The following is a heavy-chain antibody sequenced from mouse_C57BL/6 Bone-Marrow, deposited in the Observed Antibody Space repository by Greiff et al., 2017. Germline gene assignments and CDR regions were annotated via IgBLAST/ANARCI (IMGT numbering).Heavy chain of an antibody. D-gene: IGHD1-1*01. CDR3: ARLEFDGSSGDWYFDV. CDR1: GYTFTSYD. Sequence: VQLQQSGPELVKPGASVKLSCKASGYTFTSYDINWVKQRPGQGLAWIGWIYPRDGSTKYNEKLKGKATLTVDPSSSTAYMERHSLTSEDSAVYFCARLEFDGSSGDWYFDVWGTGTTVTVSS. V-gene: IGHV1-85*01. J-gene: IGHJ1*03. CDR2: IYPRDGST.